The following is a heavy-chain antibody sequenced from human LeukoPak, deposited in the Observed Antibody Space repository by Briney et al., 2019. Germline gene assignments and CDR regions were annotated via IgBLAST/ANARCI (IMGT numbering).Heavy chain of an antibody. CDR1: GESSSAFF. J-gene: IGHJ4*02. Sequence: SETLSLTCAVYGESSSAFFWSWIRQSPGTRLEWIGEIDHRGSATYNSSLQSRLTISVDTSKNQFSLRLNSVTAADTGVYYCASRSLGIAAARCFDNWGQGTPVTVS. CDR2: IDHRGSA. CDR3: ASRSLGIAAARCFDN. D-gene: IGHD6-6*01. V-gene: IGHV4-34*01.